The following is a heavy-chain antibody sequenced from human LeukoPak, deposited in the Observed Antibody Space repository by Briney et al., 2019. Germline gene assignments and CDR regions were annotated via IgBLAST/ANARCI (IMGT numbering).Heavy chain of an antibody. D-gene: IGHD4-4*01. J-gene: IGHJ5*02. Sequence: PSETLSLTCAVYGGSFSGYYWSWIRQPAGKGLEWIGRIYSSGNTNYNPSLKSRVTMSRDTSRNQFSLMLTSVTAADTAVYYCTRDTFYSNYGWFDPWGQGTPVTVSS. CDR2: IYSSGNT. V-gene: IGHV4-4*07. CDR1: GGSFSGYY. CDR3: TRDTFYSNYGWFDP.